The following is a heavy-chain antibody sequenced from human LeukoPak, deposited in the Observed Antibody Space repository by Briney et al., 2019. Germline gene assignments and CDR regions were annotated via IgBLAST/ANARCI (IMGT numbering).Heavy chain of an antibody. CDR3: ARYPYSDSGVWQAFDY. V-gene: IGHV4-39*01. Sequence: SETLSLTCIVSGGSVSSGSHYWGWIRQPPGKGLEWTGSMHYSGITYYNPSLTSRVTISVDTSKNQFSLRLTSVTAADTAVYYCARYPYSDSGVWQAFDYWGQGTLVTVSS. CDR2: MHYSGIT. D-gene: IGHD5-12*01. J-gene: IGHJ4*02. CDR1: GGSVSSGSHY.